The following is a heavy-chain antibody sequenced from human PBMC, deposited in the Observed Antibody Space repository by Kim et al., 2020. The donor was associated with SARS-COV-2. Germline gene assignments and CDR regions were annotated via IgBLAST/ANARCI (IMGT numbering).Heavy chain of an antibody. J-gene: IGHJ4*02. Sequence: ASVKVSCKASGYTFTSYAMHWVRQAPGQRLEWMGWINAGNGNTKYSQKFQGRVTITRDTSASTAYMELSSLRSEDTAVYYCARPDPYYDYVWGSYPPSLGYWGQGTLVTVSS. CDR2: INAGNGNT. D-gene: IGHD3-16*02. CDR3: ARPDPYYDYVWGSYPPSLGY. V-gene: IGHV1-3*01. CDR1: GYTFTSYA.